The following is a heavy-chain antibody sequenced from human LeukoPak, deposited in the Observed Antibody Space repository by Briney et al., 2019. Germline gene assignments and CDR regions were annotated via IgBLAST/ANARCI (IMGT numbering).Heavy chain of an antibody. D-gene: IGHD4-17*01. Sequence: SETLSLTCTVSGGSISSYYWSWIRQPAGKGLEWIGRIYTSGSTNYNPSLKSRVTMSVDTSKNQFSLKLSSVTAADTAVYYCARGSNDYGDHRPFDYWGQGTLVTVSS. V-gene: IGHV4-4*07. J-gene: IGHJ4*02. CDR2: IYTSGST. CDR1: GGSISSYY. CDR3: ARGSNDYGDHRPFDY.